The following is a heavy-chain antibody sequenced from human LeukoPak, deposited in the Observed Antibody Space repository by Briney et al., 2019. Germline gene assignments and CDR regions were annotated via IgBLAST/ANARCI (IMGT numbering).Heavy chain of an antibody. CDR1: GFTSRGNY. J-gene: IGHJ4*02. D-gene: IGHD1-1*01. CDR2: INLYSGGT. Sequence: GASVKVSCKTSGFTSRGNYIHWVRQAPGQGLEWMGWINLYSGGTNSAQNFQGRVTMTRDTSISTVFMELTRLASDDTAVYFCAREARGLTTGTFSHFDYWGQGGLVTVSS. CDR3: AREARGLTTGTFSHFDY. V-gene: IGHV1-2*02.